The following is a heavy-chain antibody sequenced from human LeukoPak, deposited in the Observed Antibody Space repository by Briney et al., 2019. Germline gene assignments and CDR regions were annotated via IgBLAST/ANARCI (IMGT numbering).Heavy chain of an antibody. CDR2: ISGSATST. D-gene: IGHD3-22*01. Sequence: GGSLRLSCAASGFIFSSYGMTWVRQAPGKGLEWVSAISGSATSTYYADSVKGRFTISRDNSKNTLYLQMNSLRAEDTAIYYCAKFTGSNGYYSFFIDYWGQGTRVTVSS. CDR3: AKFTGSNGYYSFFIDY. J-gene: IGHJ4*02. V-gene: IGHV3-23*01. CDR1: GFIFSSYG.